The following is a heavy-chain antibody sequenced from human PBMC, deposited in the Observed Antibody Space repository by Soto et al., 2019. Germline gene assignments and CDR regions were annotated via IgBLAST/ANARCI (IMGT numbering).Heavy chain of an antibody. CDR2: IIPILGIA. D-gene: IGHD6-19*01. CDR3: AREAGGSGTNFDY. CDR1: GGTFSSYT. Sequence: VKVSCKASGGTFSSYTISWVRQAPGQGLEWMGRIIPILGIANYAQKFQGRVTITADKSTSTAYMELSSLRSEDTAVYCCAREAGGSGTNFDYWGQGTLVTVSS. J-gene: IGHJ4*02. V-gene: IGHV1-69*02.